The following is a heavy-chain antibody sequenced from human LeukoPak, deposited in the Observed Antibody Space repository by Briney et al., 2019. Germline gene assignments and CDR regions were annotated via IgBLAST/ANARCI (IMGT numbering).Heavy chain of an antibody. D-gene: IGHD2-15*01. V-gene: IGHV3-23*01. CDR3: AKDAGYCSGGSCPHYFDY. J-gene: IGHJ4*02. CDR1: GFTFGSYA. CDR2: ISGSGGST. Sequence: GSLRLPCAASGFTFGSYAMSWVRQAPGKGLEWVSAISGSGGSTYYADSVKGRFTISRDNSKNTLYLQMNSLRAEDTAVYYCAKDAGYCSGGSCPHYFDYWGQGTLVTVSS.